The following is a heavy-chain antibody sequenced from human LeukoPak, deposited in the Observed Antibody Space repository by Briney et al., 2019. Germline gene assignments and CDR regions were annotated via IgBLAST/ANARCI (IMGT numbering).Heavy chain of an antibody. CDR1: GFTFSSYS. J-gene: IGHJ6*02. V-gene: IGHV3-30*03. Sequence: GGSLRLSCAASGFTFSSYSMHWVRQAPGKGLEWVAVISYDGSNKYYADSVKGRFTISRDNSKNTLYLQMNSLRAEDTAVYYCARDRGPQTTPNYYYGMDVWGQGTTVTVSS. D-gene: IGHD4-17*01. CDR2: ISYDGSNK. CDR3: ARDRGPQTTPNYYYGMDV.